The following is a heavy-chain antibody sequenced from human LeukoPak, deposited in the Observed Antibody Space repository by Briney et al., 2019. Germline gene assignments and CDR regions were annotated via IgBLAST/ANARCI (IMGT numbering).Heavy chain of an antibody. Sequence: PGGSLRLSCAASGFTFSSYWMSWVRQAPGKGLEWVANIKQDGSEKYYVDSVKGRFTISRDNAKNSLYLQMNSLRAEGTAVYYCARDLYCSSTSCYGGNWFDPWGQGTLVTVSS. J-gene: IGHJ5*02. CDR1: GFTFSSYW. D-gene: IGHD2-2*01. CDR3: ARDLYCSSTSCYGGNWFDP. V-gene: IGHV3-7*01. CDR2: IKQDGSEK.